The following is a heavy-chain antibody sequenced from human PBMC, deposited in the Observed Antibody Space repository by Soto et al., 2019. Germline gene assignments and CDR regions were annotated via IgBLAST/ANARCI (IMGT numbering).Heavy chain of an antibody. V-gene: IGHV1-69*12. D-gene: IGHD3-22*01. Sequence: QVQLVQSGAEVKKPGSSVKVSCTASGGSLSNFGISWVRQAPGQGLEWMGAIIPVFGTPNYAQKFQDRVTINADESTTTVYMEARSLTSEDTAVYYCARGDATKIVVTTYYAMDVWGKGTTVTVSS. CDR3: ARGDATKIVVTTYYAMDV. J-gene: IGHJ6*04. CDR2: IIPVFGTP. CDR1: GGSLSNFG.